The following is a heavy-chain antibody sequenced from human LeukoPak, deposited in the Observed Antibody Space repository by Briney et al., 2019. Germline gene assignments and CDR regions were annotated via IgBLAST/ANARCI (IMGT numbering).Heavy chain of an antibody. D-gene: IGHD6-6*01. V-gene: IGHV4-61*01. CDR3: ARRHVEYSSSSDPYYFDY. CDR2: LYYSGST. CDR1: GGSISSSYY. J-gene: IGHJ4*02. Sequence: PSETLSLTCAVSGGSISSSYYWTWIRQPPGKGLEWIGSLYYSGSTNYNPSLKSRVTISVDTSKNQFSLKLSSVTAADTAVYYCARRHVEYSSSSDPYYFDYWGQGTLVTVSS.